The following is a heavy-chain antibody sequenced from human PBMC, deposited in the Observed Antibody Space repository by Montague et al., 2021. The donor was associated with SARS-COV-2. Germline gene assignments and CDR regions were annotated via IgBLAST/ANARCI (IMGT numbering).Heavy chain of an antibody. Sequence: SETLSPTRTVSGGSMSDHYWAWIRQPPGKGLEWLAYIYYSGGINSNASLKSRVSMSVDTSKNQFSLKLTSVTAADTAVYYCARAVSVRRAVNWFDPWGQGTLVTVSS. J-gene: IGHJ5*02. CDR3: ARAVSVRRAVNWFDP. D-gene: IGHD3-10*01. CDR2: IYYSGGI. CDR1: GGSMSDHY. V-gene: IGHV4-59*11.